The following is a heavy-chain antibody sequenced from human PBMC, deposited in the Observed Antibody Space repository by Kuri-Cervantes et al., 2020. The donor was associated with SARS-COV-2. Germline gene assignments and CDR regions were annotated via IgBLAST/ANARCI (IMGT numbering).Heavy chain of an antibody. D-gene: IGHD6-13*01. V-gene: IGHV1-8*01. CDR1: GYTLTELS. CDR2: MNPNSGNT. CDR3: ARVDRSEPRHLAAAGPVDY. Sequence: ASVKVSCKVSGYTLTELSMHWVRQAPGKGLEWMGWMNPNSGNTGYAQKFQGRVTMTRNTSISTAYMELSSLRSEDTAVYYCARVDRSEPRHLAAAGPVDYWGQGTLVTVSS. J-gene: IGHJ4*02.